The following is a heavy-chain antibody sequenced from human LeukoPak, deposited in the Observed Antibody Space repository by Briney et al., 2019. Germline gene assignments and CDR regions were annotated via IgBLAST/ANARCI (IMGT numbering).Heavy chain of an antibody. D-gene: IGHD1-26*01. CDR2: INPNSGGT. CDR3: ATNSGSFWDPFDY. CDR1: GYTFTGYY. V-gene: IGHV1-2*02. J-gene: IGHJ4*02. Sequence: GASVKVSCKASGYTFTGYYMHWVRQAPGQGLEWMGWINPNSGGTNYAQKFQGRVTMTRDTSISTAYMELSRLRSDDTAVYYCATNSGSFWDPFDYWGQGTLVTVSS.